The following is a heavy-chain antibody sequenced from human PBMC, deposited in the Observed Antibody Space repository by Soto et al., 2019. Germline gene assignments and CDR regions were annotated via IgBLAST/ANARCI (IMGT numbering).Heavy chain of an antibody. CDR1: VCTFSSYE. J-gene: IGHJ4*02. V-gene: IGHV3-48*03. CDR3: ARGFEY. CDR2: ISSSGGTI. Sequence: VGSLRLSCASSVCTFSSYEMNWVRQSPGKWLEWVSYISSSGGTIYYADSVKGRFTISRDNAKNSLYLQMNSLRAEDTAVYYCARGFEYWGQGTLVIVS.